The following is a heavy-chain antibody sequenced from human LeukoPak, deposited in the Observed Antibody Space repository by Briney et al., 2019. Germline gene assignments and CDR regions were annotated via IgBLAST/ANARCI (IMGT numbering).Heavy chain of an antibody. CDR3: VKRTVNYPFDF. Sequence: GGSLRLSCAASGFTLSSFAMKWVRQAPGKGLEWVSAISGSGGTTFYADSVKGRLTISRDNSKNTLYLQMNSLRAEDTAVYYCVKRTVNYPFDFWGQGTLVTVSS. V-gene: IGHV3-23*01. J-gene: IGHJ4*02. CDR2: ISGSGGTT. CDR1: GFTLSSFA. D-gene: IGHD1-7*01.